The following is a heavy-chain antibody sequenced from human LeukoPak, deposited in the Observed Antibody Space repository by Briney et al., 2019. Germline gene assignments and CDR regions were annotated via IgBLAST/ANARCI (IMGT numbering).Heavy chain of an antibody. J-gene: IGHJ4*02. D-gene: IGHD2-2*01. CDR1: GGSFSGYY. V-gene: IGHV4-34*01. CDR3: ARYCSSTSCSDYYFDY. CDR2: INHSGST. Sequence: SETLSLTCAVYGGSFSGYYWSWIRQPPGKGLEWIGEINHSGSTNHNPSLKSRVTISVDTSKNQFSLKLSSVTAADTAVYYCARYCSSTSCSDYYFDYWGQGTLVTVSS.